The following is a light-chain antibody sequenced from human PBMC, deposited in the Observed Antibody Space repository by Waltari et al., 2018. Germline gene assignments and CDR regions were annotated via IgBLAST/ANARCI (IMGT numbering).Light chain of an antibody. Sequence: EIVLTQSPATLSLSQGDTATLSCRANQSVHSFLGWYQHKLGQAPRLLIYDTSNRATGVPARFSGSGSGTDFALTISSLEPEDFAIYYCQQRGTWPPLTFGGGTKVEI. CDR3: QQRGTWPPLT. CDR2: DTS. J-gene: IGKJ4*01. V-gene: IGKV3-11*01. CDR1: QSVHSF.